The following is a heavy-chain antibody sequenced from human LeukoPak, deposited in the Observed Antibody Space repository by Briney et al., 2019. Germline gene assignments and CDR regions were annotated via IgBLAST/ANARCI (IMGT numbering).Heavy chain of an antibody. CDR3: ARGRPYGAALDY. Sequence: GGSLRLSCAASGFTFSSYAMHWVRQAPGKGLEWVAVISYDGSNKYYADSVKGRFTISGDNSKNTLYLQMNSLRAEDTAVYYCARGRPYGAALDYWGQGTLVTVSS. V-gene: IGHV3-30*04. J-gene: IGHJ4*02. CDR1: GFTFSSYA. D-gene: IGHD6-6*01. CDR2: ISYDGSNK.